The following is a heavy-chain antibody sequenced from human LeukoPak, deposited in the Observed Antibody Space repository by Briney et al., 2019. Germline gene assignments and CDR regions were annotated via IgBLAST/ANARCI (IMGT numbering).Heavy chain of an antibody. J-gene: IGHJ3*02. CDR3: ARFAYDSSGYYYVESEDAFDI. Sequence: SETLSLTCAVSGGSISSGGYSWSWIRQPPGKGLEWIGYIYHSGSTYYNPSLKSRITISVYRAKNQFSLKLSSVTAADTAVYYCARFAYDSSGYYYVESEDAFDIWGQGTMVTVSS. CDR2: IYHSGST. CDR1: GGSISSGGYS. V-gene: IGHV4-30-2*01. D-gene: IGHD3-22*01.